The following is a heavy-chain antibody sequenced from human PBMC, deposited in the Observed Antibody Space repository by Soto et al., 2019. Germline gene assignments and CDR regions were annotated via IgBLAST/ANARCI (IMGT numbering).Heavy chain of an antibody. J-gene: IGHJ3*02. CDR3: ARGGAYCSGGSCDPMPFDI. V-gene: IGHV3-7*01. CDR2: IKQDGSEK. CDR1: GFTFSSYW. Sequence: PGGSLRLSCAASGFTFSSYWMSWVRQAPGKGLEWVANIKQDGSEKYYVDSVKGRFTISRDNAKNSLYLQMNSLRAEDTAVYYCARGGAYCSGGSCDPMPFDIWGQGTMVTVSS. D-gene: IGHD2-15*01.